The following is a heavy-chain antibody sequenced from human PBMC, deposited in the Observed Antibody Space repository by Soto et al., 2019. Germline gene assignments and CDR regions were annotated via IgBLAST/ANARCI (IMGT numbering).Heavy chain of an antibody. J-gene: IGHJ4*02. CDR1: GFTFNNHA. Sequence: EVQLLESGGDLVQPGGSLRLSCAASGFTFNNHAMRWVRQAPGKGLEWVSSISDNTYYADSVKGRFTISRDNAKSTLYLQMNSLRAEDTAVYYCAKRPGNYNEHYFEYWGQGTLVTVSS. CDR3: AKRPGNYNEHYFEY. CDR2: ISDNT. V-gene: IGHV3-23*01. D-gene: IGHD3-10*01.